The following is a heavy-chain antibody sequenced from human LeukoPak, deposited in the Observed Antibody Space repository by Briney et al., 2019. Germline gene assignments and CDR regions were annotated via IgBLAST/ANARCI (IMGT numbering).Heavy chain of an antibody. J-gene: IGHJ4*02. CDR3: ARGWFGELFSGDY. CDR1: EFSVGSNY. D-gene: IGHD3-10*01. Sequence: GGSLRLSCAASEFSVGSNYMTWVRQAPGKGLEWVSLIYSGGSTYYADSVKGRFTISRDNSKNTLYLQMNSLRAEDTAVYYCARGWFGELFSGDYWGQGILVIVSS. V-gene: IGHV3-66*01. CDR2: IYSGGST.